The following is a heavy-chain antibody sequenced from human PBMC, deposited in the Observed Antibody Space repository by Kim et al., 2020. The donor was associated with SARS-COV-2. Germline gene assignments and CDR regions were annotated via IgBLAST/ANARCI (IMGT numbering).Heavy chain of an antibody. Sequence: GGSLRLSCAASGFTFSSYAMHWVRQAPGKGLEWVAVISYDGSNKYYADSVKGRFTISRDNAKNTLYLQMNSLRAEDTAVYYCARPNDYGDDNDAFDIWGQGTMVTVSS. D-gene: IGHD4-17*01. CDR3: ARPNDYGDDNDAFDI. CDR2: ISYDGSNK. V-gene: IGHV3-30*04. J-gene: IGHJ3*02. CDR1: GFTFSSYA.